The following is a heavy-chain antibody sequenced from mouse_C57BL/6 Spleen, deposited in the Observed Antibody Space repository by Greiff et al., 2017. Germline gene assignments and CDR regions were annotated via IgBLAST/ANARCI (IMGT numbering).Heavy chain of an antibody. CDR2: IDPSDSYT. V-gene: IGHV1-69*01. J-gene: IGHJ1*03. D-gene: IGHD3-1*01. Sequence: QVQLQQSGAELVMPGASVKLSCKASGYTFTSYWMHWVKQRPGQGLEWIGEIDPSDSYTNYNQKFKGKSTLTVDKSSSTAYMQLSSLTSEDSAVYYCARYGLYSHWYFDVWGTGTTVTVSS. CDR3: ARYGLYSHWYFDV. CDR1: GYTFTSYW.